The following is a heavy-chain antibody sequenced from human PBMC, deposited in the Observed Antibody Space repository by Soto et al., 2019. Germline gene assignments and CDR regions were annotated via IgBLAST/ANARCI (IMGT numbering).Heavy chain of an antibody. CDR1: GDSVSSNSAA. CDR2: TYYRCKWYN. D-gene: IGHD6-6*01. J-gene: IGHJ6*02. Sequence: PSQTLSLTCAISGDSVSSNSAAWNWIRQSPSRGLEWLGRTYYRCKWYNDYAVSVKSRITINPDTSKNQFSLQLNSVTPEDTAVYYCARGGAARPEAYYYYYGMGVWGQGTTVTVSS. CDR3: ARGGAARPEAYYYYYGMGV. V-gene: IGHV6-1*01.